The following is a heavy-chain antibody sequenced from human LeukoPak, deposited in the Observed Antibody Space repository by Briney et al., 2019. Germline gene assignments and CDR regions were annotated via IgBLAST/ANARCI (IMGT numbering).Heavy chain of an antibody. J-gene: IGHJ3*02. D-gene: IGHD4-11*01. Sequence: GGSLRLSCAASGFTFSSYAMSWVRQAPGKGLEWVSAISGSGGSTYYADSVKGRFTISRDNSKNSLYLQMNSLRAEDTAVYYCARLGDPDYSNSREWAFDIWGQGTMVTVSS. CDR2: ISGSGGST. V-gene: IGHV3-23*01. CDR1: GFTFSSYA. CDR3: ARLGDPDYSNSREWAFDI.